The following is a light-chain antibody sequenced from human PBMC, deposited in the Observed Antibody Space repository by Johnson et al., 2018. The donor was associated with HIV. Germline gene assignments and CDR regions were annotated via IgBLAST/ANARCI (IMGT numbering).Light chain of an antibody. Sequence: SVLTQPPSVSAAPGQKVTISCSGSSSNIGNNYVSWYQQLPGTAPKLLIYANTKRPSGIPDRFSGSKSGTSATLGITGLQTGDEADYYCGTWDSSLSAVFGTGTKVTVL. CDR2: ANT. J-gene: IGLJ1*01. CDR1: SSNIGNNY. V-gene: IGLV1-51*01. CDR3: GTWDSSLSAV.